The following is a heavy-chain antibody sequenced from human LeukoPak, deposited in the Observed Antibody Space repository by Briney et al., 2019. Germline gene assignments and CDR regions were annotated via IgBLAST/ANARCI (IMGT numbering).Heavy chain of an antibody. D-gene: IGHD4-17*01. V-gene: IGHV4-59*01. CDR3: ARLGRYYGDYGGFDY. Sequence: PSETLSLTCTVSGGSISSYYWSWIRQPPGKGLEWIGYIYYSGSTNYNPSLNSRVTISVDTSKNQFSLKLSSVTAADTAVYYCARLGRYYGDYGGFDYWGQGTLVTVSS. CDR2: IYYSGST. J-gene: IGHJ4*02. CDR1: GGSISSYY.